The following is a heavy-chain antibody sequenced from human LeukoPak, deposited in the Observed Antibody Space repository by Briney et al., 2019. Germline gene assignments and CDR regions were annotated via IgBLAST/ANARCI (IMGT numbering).Heavy chain of an antibody. Sequence: ASVKVSCKASGYTFTSYYMHWVRQAPGQGLEWMGWINPNSGGTNYAQKFQGRVTMTRDTPISTAYMELSRLRSDDTAVYYCARDTLPYYYGMDVWGQGTTVTVSS. CDR2: INPNSGGT. CDR3: ARDTLPYYYGMDV. J-gene: IGHJ6*02. CDR1: GYTFTSYY. V-gene: IGHV1-2*02.